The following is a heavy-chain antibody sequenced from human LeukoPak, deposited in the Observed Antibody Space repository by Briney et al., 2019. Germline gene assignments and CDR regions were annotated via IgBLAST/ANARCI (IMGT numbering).Heavy chain of an antibody. CDR3: ARDRDLLWFGELSVWFDP. D-gene: IGHD3-10*01. V-gene: IGHV4-4*07. J-gene: IGHJ5*02. CDR2: IYTSGST. Sequence: SETLTLTCTDSGGSSSSYYWSWIRQPAGKGLEWIGRIYTSGSTNYNPSLKSRVTMSVDTSKNQFSLKLSSVTAADTAVYYCARDRDLLWFGELSVWFDPWGQGTLVTVSS. CDR1: GGSSSSYY.